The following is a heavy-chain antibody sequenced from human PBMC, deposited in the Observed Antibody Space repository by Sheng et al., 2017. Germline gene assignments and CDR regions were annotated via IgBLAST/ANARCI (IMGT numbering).Heavy chain of an antibody. V-gene: IGHV1-69*10. CDR1: GGTFSSYA. D-gene: IGHD6-19*01. CDR3: ARSLGYSSGWYLD. CDR2: IIPILGIA. J-gene: IGHJ4*02. Sequence: QVQLVQSGAGVKKPGSSVRVSCKASGGTFSSYAICWVRQAPGQGLEWMGGIIPILGIANYSQKFQGRVTITADKSTSTAYMELSSLRSDDTAVYYCARSLGYSSGWYLDWGQGTLVTVSS.